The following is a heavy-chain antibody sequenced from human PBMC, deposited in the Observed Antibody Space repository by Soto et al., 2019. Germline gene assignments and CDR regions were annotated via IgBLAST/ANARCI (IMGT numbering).Heavy chain of an antibody. CDR2: IYYSGST. V-gene: IGHV4-31*03. CDR1: GGSISSGGYY. Sequence: QVQLQESGPGLVKPSQTLSLTCTVSGGSISSGGYYWSWIRQHPGKGLEWIGYIYYSGSTYYNTSLKSRVTISADTSKIQCSLQLSAVTAADTAVYYCARVGGINCFDPWGQGTLVTVAS. D-gene: IGHD3-16*01. J-gene: IGHJ5*02. CDR3: ARVGGINCFDP.